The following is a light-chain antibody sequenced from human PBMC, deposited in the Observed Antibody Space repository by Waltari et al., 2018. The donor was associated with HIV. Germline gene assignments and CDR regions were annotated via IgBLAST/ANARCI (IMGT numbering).Light chain of an antibody. CDR2: QTD. J-gene: IGLJ1*01. V-gene: IGLV1-47*01. CDR3: AAWDDSLSGYV. Sequence: QSVLSQPPSASGTPGQRLTISCSPSPATNIPSADARRFRQVQGAAPRLLMYQTDQRPSWVTDRFSGSKSGTSASLVISGLQSEDEAHYYCAAWDDSLSGYVFGTGTKVIVL. CDR1: PATNIPSAD.